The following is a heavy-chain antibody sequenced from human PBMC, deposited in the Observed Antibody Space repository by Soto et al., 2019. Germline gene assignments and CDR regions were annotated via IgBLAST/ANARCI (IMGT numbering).Heavy chain of an antibody. CDR3: ARYGDYGFAFDI. J-gene: IGHJ3*02. V-gene: IGHV3-21*01. CDR2: IKRTSSVK. CDR1: GFTVSSHS. D-gene: IGHD4-17*01. Sequence: GGSLRLSCAASGFTVSSHSMNWVRQAPGKGLEWVSTIKRTSSVKYYADSVKGRFTISRDNAKNSLYLQMNSLRAEDTAVYYCARYGDYGFAFDIWGQGTMVTVSS.